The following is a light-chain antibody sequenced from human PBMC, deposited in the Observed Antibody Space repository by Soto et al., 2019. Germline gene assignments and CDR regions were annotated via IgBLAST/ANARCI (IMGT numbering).Light chain of an antibody. CDR3: QQYGSSPGT. CDR1: RDVGSD. CDR2: AAS. Sequence: QMTQSPSSLSASLGEKIIITCRASRDVGSDVSWYQQKPGQAPKLLIYAASNLYTGVPSRFSGSRSGTEFTLTISRLEPEDFAVYYCQQYGSSPGTFGQGTKVDIK. V-gene: IGKV1-17*01. J-gene: IGKJ1*01.